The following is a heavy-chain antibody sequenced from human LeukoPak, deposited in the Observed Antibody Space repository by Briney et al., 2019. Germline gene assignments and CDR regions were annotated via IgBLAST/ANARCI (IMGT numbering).Heavy chain of an antibody. Sequence: ASVKVSCKASGYTFTSYYMRWVRQAPGQGLEWMGIINPSVGSTSYAKKCQGRVTMTRDTSTSTVYMELSSLRSEGTAVYYCAFQRDNWFDPWGQRTLVTVSS. CDR2: INPSVGST. J-gene: IGHJ5*02. CDR1: GYTFTSYY. CDR3: AFQRDNWFDP. V-gene: IGHV1-46*01. D-gene: IGHD6-25*01.